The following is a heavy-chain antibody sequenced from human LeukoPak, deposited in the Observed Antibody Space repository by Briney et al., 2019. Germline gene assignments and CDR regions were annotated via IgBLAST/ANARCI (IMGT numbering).Heavy chain of an antibody. D-gene: IGHD6-19*01. CDR1: GASVSSYY. CDR2: IYNSENT. CDR3: ARFHSGPSGWYVLWYFDL. Sequence: SETLSLTCTVSGASVSSYYWSWIRQPPGKGLEWIGYIYNSENTKYNSSLMSRVTMSVDTSKNQVFLKLSSVTAADTAVYYCARFHSGPSGWYVLWYFDLWGRGTLVTVSS. J-gene: IGHJ2*01. V-gene: IGHV4-4*09.